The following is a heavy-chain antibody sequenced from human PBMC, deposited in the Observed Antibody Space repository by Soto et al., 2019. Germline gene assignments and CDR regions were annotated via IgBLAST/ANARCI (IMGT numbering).Heavy chain of an antibody. CDR1: GGSISSSSYY. CDR3: ARRAEYYDSSGYSVDAFGI. D-gene: IGHD3-22*01. CDR2: IYYSGST. V-gene: IGHV4-39*01. Sequence: PSETLSLTCTVSGGSISSSSYYWGWIRQPPGKGLEWIGSIYYSGSTYYNPSLKSRVTISVDTSKNQFSLKLSSVTAADTAVYYCARRAEYYDSSGYSVDAFGIWGQGTMVTV. J-gene: IGHJ3*02.